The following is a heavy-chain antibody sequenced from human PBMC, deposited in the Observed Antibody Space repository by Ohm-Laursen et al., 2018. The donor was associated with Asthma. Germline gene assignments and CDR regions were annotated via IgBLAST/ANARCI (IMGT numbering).Heavy chain of an antibody. CDR2: INQDGSIW. CDR1: GFTFSHHW. Sequence: SLRLSCAASGFTFSHHWMTWVRQAPGRGLEWVANINQDGSIWGYVDSVKGRFAISRDNAHNSLYLQMNSLRAEDTAFYYCAVSIYAYGEGAYWGQGTLVTVSS. J-gene: IGHJ4*02. CDR3: AVSIYAYGEGAY. D-gene: IGHD4/OR15-4a*01. V-gene: IGHV3-7*05.